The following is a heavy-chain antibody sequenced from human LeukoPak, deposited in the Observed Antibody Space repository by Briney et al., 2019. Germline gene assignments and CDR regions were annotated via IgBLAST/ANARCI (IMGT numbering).Heavy chain of an antibody. CDR1: GFTFSSYW. V-gene: IGHV3-7*01. CDR2: IKEDGSEK. D-gene: IGHD3-22*01. Sequence: GGSLRLSCAASGFTFSSYWMSWVRQAPGKGLEWVATIKEDGSEKYYVDSVKGRFTISRDNAKNSLYLQMNSLRAEDTAVYYCAKAPRSGYYHWGQGTLVTVSS. CDR3: AKAPRSGYYH. J-gene: IGHJ1*01.